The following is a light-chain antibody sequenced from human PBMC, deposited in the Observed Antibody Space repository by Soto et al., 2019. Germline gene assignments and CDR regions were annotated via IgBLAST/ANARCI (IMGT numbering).Light chain of an antibody. CDR3: QQYNTYS. V-gene: IGKV1-5*03. CDR1: RIIGNW. J-gene: IGKJ2*01. Sequence: DIQMTQSPPTLSASVGDRVTISCRASRIIGNWLAWYQQKPGKAPKLLIYGASTLESGVPARFSGSGSGTEVTLTISGLQPDHVAAYSCQQYNTYSFGQGTHVEIK. CDR2: GAS.